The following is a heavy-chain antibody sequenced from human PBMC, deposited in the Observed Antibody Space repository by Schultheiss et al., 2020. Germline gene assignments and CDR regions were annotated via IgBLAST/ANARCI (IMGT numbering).Heavy chain of an antibody. CDR2: ISGSGGST. J-gene: IGHJ4*02. V-gene: IGHV3-23*01. CDR1: GFTFSSYA. Sequence: GGSLRLSCAASGFTFSSYAMSWVRQAPGKGLEWVSAISGSGGSTYYADSVKGRFTISRDNSKNTLYLQMNSLRSDDTAVYYCARGSDYYDSRAPGYWGQGTLVTVSS. CDR3: ARGSDYYDSRAPGY. D-gene: IGHD3-22*01.